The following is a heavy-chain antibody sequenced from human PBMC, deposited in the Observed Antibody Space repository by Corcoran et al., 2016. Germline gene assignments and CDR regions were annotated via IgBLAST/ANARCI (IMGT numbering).Heavy chain of an antibody. CDR1: GFAFSTYW. D-gene: IGHD6-25*01. V-gene: IGHV3-74*03. J-gene: IGHJ3*01. Sequence: EVQLVESGGGLVQPGGSLRLSCAASGFAFSTYWMHWVRQVPGKGLMWVSRITGDGSDTTYADSVKGRFTISRDNAENTLYLQMNSLRAEDNAVYYCARGGGWSSGRFRAFGFWGQGTMVTVSS. CDR2: ITGDGSDT. CDR3: ARGGGWSSGRFRAFGF.